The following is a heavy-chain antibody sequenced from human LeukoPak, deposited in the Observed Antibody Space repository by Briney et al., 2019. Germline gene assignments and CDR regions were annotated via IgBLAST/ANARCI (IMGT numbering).Heavy chain of an antibody. J-gene: IGHJ4*02. V-gene: IGHV3-74*01. D-gene: IGHD3-16*01. CDR1: GFTFSDYW. CDR3: ARAGAYHFDN. CDR2: INTDTRGT. Sequence: GGSLRLSCAASGFTFSDYWVHWVRQAPGKGLVWVSIINTDTRGTYYADSVKGRFTISRDNAKNTLYLQMNSLRAEDTAVYYCARAGAYHFDNWGQGTLVTVSS.